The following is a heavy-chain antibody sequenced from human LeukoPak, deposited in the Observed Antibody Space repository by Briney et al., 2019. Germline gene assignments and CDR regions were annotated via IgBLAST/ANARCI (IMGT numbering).Heavy chain of an antibody. CDR2: VDGTGRT. J-gene: IGHJ4*02. CDR1: GGSISSYY. CDR3: ARQGAPAYDILTGYSPTGYFDY. D-gene: IGHD3-9*01. V-gene: IGHV4-59*08. Sequence: SETLSLTCTVSGGSISSYYWSWIRQPPGKGLEWIGYVDGTGRTDYNPSLKSRVAMSLDTSKNQFSLNLTSVTAADTAVYYCARQGAPAYDILTGYSPTGYFDYWGQGTLVTVSS.